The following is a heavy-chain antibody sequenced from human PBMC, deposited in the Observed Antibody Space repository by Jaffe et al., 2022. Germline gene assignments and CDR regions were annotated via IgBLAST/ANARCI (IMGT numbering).Heavy chain of an antibody. J-gene: IGHJ3*02. Sequence: EVQLLESGGGLVQPGGSLRLSCAASGFTFSSYAMSWVRQAPGKGLEWVSAISGSGGSTYYADSVKGRFTISRDNSKNTLYLQMNSLRAEDTAVYYCAKDYSGELLAYCGGDCYGDAFDIWGQGTMVTVSS. D-gene: IGHD2-21*01. CDR2: ISGSGGST. V-gene: IGHV3-23*01. CDR3: AKDYSGELLAYCGGDCYGDAFDI. CDR1: GFTFSSYA.